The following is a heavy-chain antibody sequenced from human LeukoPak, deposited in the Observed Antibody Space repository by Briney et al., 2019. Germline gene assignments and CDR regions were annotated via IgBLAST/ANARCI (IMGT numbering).Heavy chain of an antibody. CDR3: ARRITASHFDY. D-gene: IGHD3-3*01. V-gene: IGHV4-39*01. CDR1: GGSISSSSYY. Sequence: SETLSLTCTVSGGSISSSSYYWSWIRQPPGKGLEWIGSIYYSASTYYNPSLKSRVTISVDTSKIQFSLKLSSVTAADTAVYYCARRITASHFDYWGQGTLVTVSS. J-gene: IGHJ4*02. CDR2: IYYSAST.